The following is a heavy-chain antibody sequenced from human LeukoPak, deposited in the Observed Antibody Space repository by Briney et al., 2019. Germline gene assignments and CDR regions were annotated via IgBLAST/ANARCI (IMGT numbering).Heavy chain of an antibody. J-gene: IGHJ5*02. Sequence: GGSLRLSCAASGFTFSSYSMNWVRQAPGKGLEWVSSISSSSSYIYYADSVKGRFTISRDNAKNSLYLQMNSLRAEDTAVYYCARDSAARGYKGEYNWFDPWGQGTLVTVSS. D-gene: IGHD5-24*01. V-gene: IGHV3-21*01. CDR1: GFTFSSYS. CDR2: ISSSSSYI. CDR3: ARDSAARGYKGEYNWFDP.